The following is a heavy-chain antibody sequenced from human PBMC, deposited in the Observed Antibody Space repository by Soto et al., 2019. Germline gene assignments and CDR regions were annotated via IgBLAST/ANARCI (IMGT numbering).Heavy chain of an antibody. J-gene: IGHJ6*02. CDR1: GGSFGNYY. D-gene: IGHD3-16*01. V-gene: IGHV4-59*01. CDR2: IIYSGST. Sequence: SETLSVTCTVSGGSFGNYYWNWVRQPPGKGLEWIGDIIYSGSTNYSPSLKSRVTLLVDTSKNQFSLKLSSVTAADTAVYYCARVLVDWNYYYGMDVWGQGTTVTVSS. CDR3: ARVLVDWNYYYGMDV.